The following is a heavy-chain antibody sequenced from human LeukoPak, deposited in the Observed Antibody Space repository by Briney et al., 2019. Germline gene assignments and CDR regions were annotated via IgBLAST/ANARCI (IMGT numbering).Heavy chain of an antibody. CDR1: GGSLSGYY. CDR2: INHSGST. V-gene: IGHV4-34*01. Sequence: SETLSLTCAVYGGSLSGYYWSWIRPPPGKGLEWIGEINHSGSTNYNPSLKSRVTISVDTSKNQFSLKLSSVTAADTAVYYCARGSVPVVHGAGYSSSWYSRSKVKFDYWGQGTLVTVSS. J-gene: IGHJ4*02. CDR3: ARGSVPVVHGAGYSSSWYSRSKVKFDY. D-gene: IGHD6-13*01.